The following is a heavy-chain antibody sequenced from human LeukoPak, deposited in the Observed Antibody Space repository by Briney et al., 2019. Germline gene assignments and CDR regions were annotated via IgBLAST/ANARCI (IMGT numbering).Heavy chain of an antibody. CDR1: GGTFSSYA. CDR3: ARAGQQLVSAPGYFDY. V-gene: IGHV1-69*13. CDR2: IIPIFGTA. J-gene: IGHJ4*02. Sequence: SVKVSCKASGGTFSSYAISWVRQAPGQGPEWMGGIIPIFGTANYAQKFQGRVTITADESTSTAHMELSSLRSEDTAVYYCARAGQQLVSAPGYFDYWGQGTLVTVSS. D-gene: IGHD6-13*01.